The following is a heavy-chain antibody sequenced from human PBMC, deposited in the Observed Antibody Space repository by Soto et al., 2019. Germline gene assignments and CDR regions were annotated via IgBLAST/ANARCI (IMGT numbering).Heavy chain of an antibody. J-gene: IGHJ5*02. CDR2: IDHSGYT. CDR1: GGSFSGYY. Sequence: SENLSLTCAVYGGSFSGYYWNWIGQPPGKGLEWIGEIDHSGYTNYNPSLKSRVTISVDTSKNQFSLRLTSVTAADTAVYYCARVRDWFDPWGQGTLVSVSS. CDR3: ARVRDWFDP. D-gene: IGHD3-3*01. V-gene: IGHV4-34*01.